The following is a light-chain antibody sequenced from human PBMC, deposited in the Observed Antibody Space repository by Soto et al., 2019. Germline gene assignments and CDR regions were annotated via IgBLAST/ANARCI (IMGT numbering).Light chain of an antibody. CDR1: QSVSNSY. CDR2: GAS. J-gene: IGKJ2*01. V-gene: IGKV3-20*01. Sequence: EIVLTQSPGTLSLSPGESATLSCRASQSVSNSYLAWYQQKPGQAPRLLIYGASSRATAIPDRFSGSGSGTAFTLTISSLEPEDFAVYYCQQHGGSPMYTFGQGTKLEIK. CDR3: QQHGGSPMYT.